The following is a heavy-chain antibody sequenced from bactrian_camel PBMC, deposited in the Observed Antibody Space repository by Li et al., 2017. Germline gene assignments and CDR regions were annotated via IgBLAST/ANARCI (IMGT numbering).Heavy chain of an antibody. V-gene: IGHV3S31*01. CDR2: IDSGGSTT. Sequence: DVQLVESGGGLVQPGTSARLSCVASEFSLYMVWVRQAPGKGREWVASIDSGGSTTYYADSVKGRFTISQDKAKNTLYLQMNSLNPSDTAMYYCKSHTACSETYCPAPCRNIDYRGQGTQVTVS. CDR1: EFSLY. J-gene: IGHJ4*01. D-gene: IGHD3*01. CDR3: KSHTACSETYCPAPCRNIDY.